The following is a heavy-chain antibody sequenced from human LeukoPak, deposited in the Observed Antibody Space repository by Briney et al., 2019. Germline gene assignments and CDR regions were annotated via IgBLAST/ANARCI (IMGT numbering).Heavy chain of an antibody. V-gene: IGHV1-69*06. Sequence: SVKVSCKASGGTFSSYAISWVRQAPGQGLEWMGGIIPIFGTANYAQKFQGRVTITADKSTSTAYMELSSLRSEDTAVYYCVVVPAAALRDYGMDVWGKGTTVTVSS. D-gene: IGHD2-2*01. J-gene: IGHJ6*04. CDR3: VVVPAAALRDYGMDV. CDR1: GGTFSSYA. CDR2: IIPIFGTA.